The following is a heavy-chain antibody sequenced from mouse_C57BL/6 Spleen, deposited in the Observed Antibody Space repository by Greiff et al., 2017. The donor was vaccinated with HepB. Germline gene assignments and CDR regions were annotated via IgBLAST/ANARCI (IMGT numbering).Heavy chain of an antibody. V-gene: IGHV1-15*01. CDR1: GYTFTDYE. Sequence: VQLQQSGAELVRPGASVTLSCKASGYTFTDYEMHWVKQTPVHGLEWIGAIDPETGGTAYNQKFKGKAILTADKSSSTVYMELRSLTSEDSAVYYCTRPYYGPYAMDYWGQGTSVTVSS. CDR2: IDPETGGT. CDR3: TRPYYGPYAMDY. J-gene: IGHJ4*01. D-gene: IGHD1-1*02.